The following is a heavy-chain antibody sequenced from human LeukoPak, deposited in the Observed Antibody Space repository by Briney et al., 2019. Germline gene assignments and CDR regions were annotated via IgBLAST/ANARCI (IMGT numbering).Heavy chain of an antibody. V-gene: IGHV3-33*01. Sequence: GGSLRLSCTTSGFTFSTYGMHWLRLAPGKGLEWVALIWSDGTNKYYADSVKGRFTVSRDNSKNTLYLQMDSLRAEDTAIYYCARGGTGVDSWGQGTLVTVSS. J-gene: IGHJ4*02. D-gene: IGHD3-16*01. CDR2: IWSDGTNK. CDR1: GFTFSTYG. CDR3: ARGGTGVDS.